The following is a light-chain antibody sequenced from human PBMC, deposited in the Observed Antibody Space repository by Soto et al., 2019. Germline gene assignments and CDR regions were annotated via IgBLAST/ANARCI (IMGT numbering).Light chain of an antibody. Sequence: QSVLNQPRSVSGSPGQSITISCTGTSSDVGVYNYGSWYQQHPGKAPELMVYDVTKRPSGVPDRFSGSKSGNTASLTISGPKAEDAADYYCYSFADSHTLVFCGGTKLTAL. CDR2: DVT. CDR3: YSFADSHTLV. J-gene: IGLJ3*02. V-gene: IGLV2-11*01. CDR1: SSDVGVYNY.